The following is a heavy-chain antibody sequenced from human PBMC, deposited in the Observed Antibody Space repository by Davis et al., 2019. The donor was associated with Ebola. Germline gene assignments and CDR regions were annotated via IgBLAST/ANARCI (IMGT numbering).Heavy chain of an antibody. Sequence: PGGSLRLSCAASGFTFSSYSMNWVRQAPGKGLEWVSYISNSGSSIYYLDSVKGRFTISRDNAKNSLYLQMNSLRDEDTAVYYCARDRVPYAIGGFWFDPWGQGTLVTVSS. CDR1: GFTFSSYS. D-gene: IGHD2-2*01. V-gene: IGHV3-48*02. CDR2: ISNSGSSI. J-gene: IGHJ5*02. CDR3: ARDRVPYAIGGFWFDP.